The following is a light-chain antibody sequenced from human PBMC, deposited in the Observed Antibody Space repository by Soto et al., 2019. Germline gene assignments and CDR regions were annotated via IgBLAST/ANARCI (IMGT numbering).Light chain of an antibody. CDR1: HSVSKN. V-gene: IGKV3D-11*02. CDR3: QQRSNWAT. CDR2: GAS. J-gene: IGKJ3*01. Sequence: EIVMTQSPATLSLSPGERATLSCRASHSVSKNLAWYQHKPGQXPXXLIYGASTRATGIPARFSGGGPVKESTPTISILDPEFFAVYCCQQRSNWATFGPGTKVDIK.